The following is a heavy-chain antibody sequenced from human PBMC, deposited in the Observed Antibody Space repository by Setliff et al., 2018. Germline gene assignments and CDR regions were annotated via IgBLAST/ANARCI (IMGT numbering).Heavy chain of an antibody. CDR1: GGSLSADYY. D-gene: IGHD2-2*01. J-gene: IGHJ4*02. Sequence: NPSETLSLTCTVSGGSLSADYYWSWIRQPAGKGLEWIGHVHPDGSTNYNPSLYSRLIISVDTSKNQFSLKLTSVTAADTAVYYCERRQLGTMENYWGPGALVTVSS. CDR3: ERRQLGTMENY. V-gene: IGHV4-61*09. CDR2: VHPDGST.